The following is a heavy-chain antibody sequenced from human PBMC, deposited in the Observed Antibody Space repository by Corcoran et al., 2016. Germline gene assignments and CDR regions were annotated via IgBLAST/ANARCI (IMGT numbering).Heavy chain of an antibody. J-gene: IGHJ5*02. Sequence: QLQLQESGPGLVKPSETLSLTCTVSGGSISSSSYYWGWIRQPPGKGLEWIGSIYYSGSTYYNPSLKSRVTISVDTSKNQFSLKLSSVTAADTAVYYCVRQYYDFWSADPPRFDPWGQGTLVTVAS. V-gene: IGHV4-39*01. CDR1: GGSISSSSYY. CDR3: VRQYYDFWSADPPRFDP. CDR2: IYYSGST. D-gene: IGHD3-3*01.